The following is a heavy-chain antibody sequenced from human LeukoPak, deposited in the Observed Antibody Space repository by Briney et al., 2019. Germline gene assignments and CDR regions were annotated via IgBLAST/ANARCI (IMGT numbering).Heavy chain of an antibody. Sequence: ASVKVSCKVSGYTLTELSMHWVRQAPGKGLEWMGGFDPEDGETIYAQKFQGRVTMTEDTSTDTAYMELSSLRSEDTAVYYSATDGEMVRGGYYFDYWGQGTLVTVSS. CDR2: FDPEDGET. CDR3: ATDGEMVRGGYYFDY. D-gene: IGHD3-10*01. V-gene: IGHV1-24*01. J-gene: IGHJ4*02. CDR1: GYTLTELS.